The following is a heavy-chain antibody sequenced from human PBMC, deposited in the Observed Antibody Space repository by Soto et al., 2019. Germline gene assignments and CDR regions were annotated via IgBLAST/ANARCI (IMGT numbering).Heavy chain of an antibody. Sequence: EVQLVKSGGGLVQPGGSLKLSCAASGFTLSGFDIHWVRQASGEGLEWVGRIKTKVESYATELAASVKGRFTISRDDPKNTGYLEMNSLKTEDTAVYYCTRRYCSGGGCYSDFDYWGQGALVTVSS. CDR1: GFTLSGFD. V-gene: IGHV3-73*01. CDR2: IKTKVESYAT. CDR3: TRRYCSGGGCYSDFDY. D-gene: IGHD2-15*01. J-gene: IGHJ4*02.